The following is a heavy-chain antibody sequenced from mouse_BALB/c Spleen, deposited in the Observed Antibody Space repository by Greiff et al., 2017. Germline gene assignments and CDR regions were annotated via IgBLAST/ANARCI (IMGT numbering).Heavy chain of an antibody. J-gene: IGHJ4*01. CDR3: ATGGYYRYDAMDY. CDR1: GYTFTSYW. Sequence: QVQLQQPGAELVKPGASLKLSCKASGYTFTSYWMHWVKQRPGQGLEWIGEIDPSDSYTNYNQKFKGKATLTVDKSSSTAYMQLSSLTSEDSAVYYCATGGYYRYDAMDYWGQGTSVTVSS. D-gene: IGHD2-14*01. V-gene: IGHV1-69*02. CDR2: IDPSDSYT.